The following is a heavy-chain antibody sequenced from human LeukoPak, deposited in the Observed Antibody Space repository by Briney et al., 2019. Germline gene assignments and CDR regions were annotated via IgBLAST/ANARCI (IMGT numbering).Heavy chain of an antibody. CDR2: INHSGST. D-gene: IGHD2-21*01. V-gene: IGHV4-34*01. CDR3: ARDSWHYGMDV. J-gene: IGHJ6*02. CDR1: GGSFSGYY. Sequence: SETLSLTCAVYGGSFSGYYWSWIRQPPGKGLEWIGEINHSGSTNYNPSLKSRVTISVDTSKNQFSLKLSSVTAADTAVYYCARDSWHYGMDVWGQGTTVTVSS.